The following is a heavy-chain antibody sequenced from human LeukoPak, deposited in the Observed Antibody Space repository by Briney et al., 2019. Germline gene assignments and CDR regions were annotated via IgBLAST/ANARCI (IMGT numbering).Heavy chain of an antibody. CDR2: IKQDGSDK. V-gene: IGHV3-7*01. D-gene: IGHD6-19*01. CDR1: GFTFSNYG. Sequence: GGSLRLSCAASGFTFSNYGMDWVRQAPGKGLEWVANIKQDGSDKYYVDSVKGRFTISRDNAKNSLYLQMNSLRAEDSALYYCARASAVAGTRDHWGQGTLVTVSS. CDR3: ARASAVAGTRDH. J-gene: IGHJ4*02.